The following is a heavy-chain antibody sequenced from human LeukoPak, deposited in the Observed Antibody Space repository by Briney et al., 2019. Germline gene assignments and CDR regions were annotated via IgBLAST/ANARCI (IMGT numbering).Heavy chain of an antibody. CDR1: EGTFSSYA. CDR2: ISAYNGNT. J-gene: IGHJ3*02. CDR3: ARAGWELLQNAFDI. Sequence: ASVKVSCKASEGTFSSYAISWVRQAPGQGLEWMGWISAYNGNTNYAQKLQGRVTMTTDTSTSTAYMELRSLRSDDTAVYYCARAGWELLQNAFDIWGQGTMVTVSS. D-gene: IGHD1-26*01. V-gene: IGHV1-18*01.